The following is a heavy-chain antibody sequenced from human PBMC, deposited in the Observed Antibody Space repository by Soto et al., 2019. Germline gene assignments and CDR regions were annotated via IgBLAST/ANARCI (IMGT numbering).Heavy chain of an antibody. CDR1: GGSISSGGYS. D-gene: IGHD3-3*01. J-gene: IGHJ6*02. V-gene: IGHV4-30-2*01. CDR2: IYHSGST. CDR3: ARTTRSRKLGASGGTIFGVADYGMDV. Sequence: NPSETLSLTCAVSGGSISSGGYSWSWIRQPPGKGLEWIGYIYHSGSTYYNPSLKSRVTISVDRSKNQFSLKLSSVTAADTAVYYCARTTRSRKLGASGGTIFGVADYGMDVWGQGTTVTVSS.